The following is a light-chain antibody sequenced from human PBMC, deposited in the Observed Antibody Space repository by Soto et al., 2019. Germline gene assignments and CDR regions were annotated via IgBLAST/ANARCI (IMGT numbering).Light chain of an antibody. CDR1: QSVSSN. J-gene: IGKJ5*01. CDR2: GAS. V-gene: IGKV3-15*01. Sequence: MEMNQAGASRLLKHGERATLSYRASQSVSSNLAWYQQKPGQAPRLLIYGASTRATGIPARFSGSGSGTEFILCFSGLQSGDFAVYYCQQRTNLPPAIGQGTRLEIK. CDR3: QQRTNLPPA.